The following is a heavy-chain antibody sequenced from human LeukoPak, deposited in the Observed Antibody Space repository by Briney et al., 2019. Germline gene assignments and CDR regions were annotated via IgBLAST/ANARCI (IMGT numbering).Heavy chain of an antibody. CDR2: ISYSGS. Sequence: GGSLRLSCAASGFTLDDYYMSWIRQVPGKGLEWVSYISYSGSSYADSVKGRFTISRDNAENSLYLQMNSLRVEDTALYYCAGGYGSGSYSAWGQGTLVTVSS. CDR3: AGGYGSGSYSA. J-gene: IGHJ5*02. D-gene: IGHD3-10*01. CDR1: GFTLDDYY. V-gene: IGHV3-11*01.